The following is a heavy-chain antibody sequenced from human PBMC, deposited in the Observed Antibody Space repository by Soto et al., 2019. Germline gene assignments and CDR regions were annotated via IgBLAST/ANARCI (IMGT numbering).Heavy chain of an antibody. V-gene: IGHV1-18*01. D-gene: IGHD3-16*01. J-gene: IGHJ6*02. CDR3: AMVDVYVTPSPQDV. CDR1: GYSFTRYG. Sequence: ASVKVSCKASGYSFTRYGIAWARQAPGQGLEWMGWINTYNGNTNYAQDLQGRVTLTTDTSTSTAYMELTSLRSNDTAIYYCAMVDVYVTPSPQDVWGQGTAVTFSS. CDR2: INTYNGNT.